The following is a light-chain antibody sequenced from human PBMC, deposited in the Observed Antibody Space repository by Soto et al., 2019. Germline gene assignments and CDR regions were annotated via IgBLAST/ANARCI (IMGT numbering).Light chain of an antibody. CDR3: QQYNNWPWT. CDR1: LSLLYSPHNKNY. J-gene: IGKJ1*01. CDR2: WAS. V-gene: IGKV4-1*01. Sequence: DIVMTQSPDSLAVSLGERATINCRSSLSLLYSPHNKNYLAWYQQRPGQPPRLLIKWASARESGVPDRFSGSGSGTDFTLTISSLQSEDFAVYYCQQYNNWPWTFGQGTKVEIK.